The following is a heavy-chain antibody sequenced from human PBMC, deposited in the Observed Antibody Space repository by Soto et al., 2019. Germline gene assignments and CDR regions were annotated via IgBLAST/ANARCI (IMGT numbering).Heavy chain of an antibody. J-gene: IGHJ3*02. CDR3: ARDQGHYYDSRYAFDI. CDR1: GNTFTAYY. Sequence: ASLKVSCKASGNTFTAYYIHWVRQAPGQGLEWMGWINSDSGGTNFAQKFQGRVTMTRDTSINTAYMELSRLRSDDTAVYYWARDQGHYYDSRYAFDIWGPGTMVTVSS. D-gene: IGHD3-22*01. CDR2: INSDSGGT. V-gene: IGHV1-2*02.